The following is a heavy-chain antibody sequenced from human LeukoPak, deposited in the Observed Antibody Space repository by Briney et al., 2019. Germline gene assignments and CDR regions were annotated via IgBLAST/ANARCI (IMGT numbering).Heavy chain of an antibody. V-gene: IGHV3-23*01. Sequence: GGSLRLSCAASGFTFSSYAMSWVRQAPGKGLEWVSAISGSGGSTYYADSVKGRFTISRDNPKNTLYLQMNSLRAEDTAVYYCARDPPPTTVVTRGNYWGQGTLVTVSS. CDR1: GFTFSSYA. D-gene: IGHD4-23*01. CDR2: ISGSGGST. CDR3: ARDPPPTTVVTRGNY. J-gene: IGHJ4*02.